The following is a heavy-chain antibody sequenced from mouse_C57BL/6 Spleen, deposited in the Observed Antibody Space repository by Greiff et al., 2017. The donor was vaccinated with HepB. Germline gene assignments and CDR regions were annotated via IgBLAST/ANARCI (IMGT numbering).Heavy chain of an antibody. V-gene: IGHV5-16*01. CDR2: INYDGSST. D-gene: IGHD3-3*01. Sequence: EVKLVESEGGLVQPGSSMKLSCTASGFTFSDYYMAWVRQVPEKGLEWVANINYDGSSTYYLDSLKSRFIISRDNAKNILYLQMSSLKSEDTATYYCARGGDPYYFDYWGQGTTLTVSS. CDR1: GFTFSDYY. CDR3: ARGGDPYYFDY. J-gene: IGHJ2*01.